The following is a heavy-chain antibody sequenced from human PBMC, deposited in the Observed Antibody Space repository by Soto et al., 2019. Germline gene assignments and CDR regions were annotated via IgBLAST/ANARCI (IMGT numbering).Heavy chain of an antibody. CDR3: MIGYCSTTTCATPLFAFDY. D-gene: IGHD2-2*01. CDR1: GFTFSYYS. Sequence: GGSLRLSCAASGFTFSYYSMSWVRQAPGKGLEWISYISTSGSAIYYADSVKGRFTISRDNAKNLLYLQMNSLRAEDTAVYYCMIGYCSTTTCATPLFAFDYWGQGTLVTVSS. V-gene: IGHV3-48*01. J-gene: IGHJ4*02. CDR2: ISTSGSAI.